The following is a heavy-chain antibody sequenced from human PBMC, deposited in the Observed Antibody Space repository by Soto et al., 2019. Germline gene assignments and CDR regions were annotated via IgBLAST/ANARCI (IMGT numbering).Heavy chain of an antibody. CDR1: GFTFSSYA. V-gene: IGHV3-23*01. Sequence: EEQPLESGGGLVQPGGSLRLSCTASGFTFSSYAMTWVRQAPGKGLEWVSVISGSGGSTYYADSVKGRVTISRDNSKNTLYLQMNSLRAEDTAVYYCAKSTTARIAVAPRGLFDYWGQGTLVTVSS. CDR2: ISGSGGST. CDR3: AKSTTARIAVAPRGLFDY. D-gene: IGHD6-19*01. J-gene: IGHJ4*02.